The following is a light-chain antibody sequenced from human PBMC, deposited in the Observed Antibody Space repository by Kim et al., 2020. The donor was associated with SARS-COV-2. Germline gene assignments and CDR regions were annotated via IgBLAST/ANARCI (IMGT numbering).Light chain of an antibody. Sequence: TVSCTGHISSIGSGYEVHWSQQVPGTAPTLLISDNTDRPPGVPDRFSASRSGTSASLAITGLQAEDEADYYCQSYDSSLSDLYVFGTGTKVTVL. CDR3: QSYDSSLSDLYV. J-gene: IGLJ1*01. V-gene: IGLV1-40*01. CDR1: ISSIGSGYE. CDR2: DNT.